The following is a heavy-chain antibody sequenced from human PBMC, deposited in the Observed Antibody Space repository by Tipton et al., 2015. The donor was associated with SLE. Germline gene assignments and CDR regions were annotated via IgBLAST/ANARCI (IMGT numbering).Heavy chain of an antibody. CDR1: GGSISSGGYS. CDR2: IYHSGNT. V-gene: IGHV4-30-2*02. CDR3: ARLYDYTQYFDL. J-gene: IGHJ2*01. Sequence: TLSLTCAVSGGSISSGGYSWSWIRQPPGKGLEWIGYIYHSGNTNYNPSLKSRVTISIDTSKNQFSLKVSSVTAADTAVYYCARLYDYTQYFDLWGRGTLVTVSS. D-gene: IGHD4-11*01.